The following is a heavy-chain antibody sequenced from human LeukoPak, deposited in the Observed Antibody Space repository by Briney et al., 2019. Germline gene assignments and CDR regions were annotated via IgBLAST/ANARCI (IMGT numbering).Heavy chain of an antibody. Sequence: SETLSHTCTVSGGSISSYYWSWIRQPAGKGLEWIGRIYTSGSTNYNPSLKSRVTMSVDTSKNQFSLKLSSVTAADTAVYYCARDRGEHDYGDMDWFDPWGQGTLVTVSS. D-gene: IGHD4-17*01. CDR3: ARDRGEHDYGDMDWFDP. V-gene: IGHV4-4*07. J-gene: IGHJ5*02. CDR2: IYTSGST. CDR1: GGSISSYY.